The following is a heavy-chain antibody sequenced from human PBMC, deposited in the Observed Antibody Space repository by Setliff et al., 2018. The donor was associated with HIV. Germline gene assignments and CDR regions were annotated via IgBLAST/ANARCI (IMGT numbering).Heavy chain of an antibody. D-gene: IGHD3-10*01. CDR2: IYYSGST. V-gene: IGHV4-59*11. J-gene: IGHJ3*02. CDR1: GDSISSHY. Sequence: PSETLSLTCAVSGDSISSHYWSWIRQPPGKGLEWIGYIYYSGSTSYNPSLKSRVTISADTSKNHFPLKLNSVSAADTAVYYCARVRLTATRTRGAFDIWGHGTMVTVSS. CDR3: ARVRLTATRTRGAFDI.